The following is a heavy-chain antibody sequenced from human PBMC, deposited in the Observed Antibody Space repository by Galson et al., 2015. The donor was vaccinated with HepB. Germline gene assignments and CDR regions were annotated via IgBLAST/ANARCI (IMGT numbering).Heavy chain of an antibody. CDR2: ISYDGSNK. J-gene: IGHJ4*02. Sequence: SLRLSCAASGFTFSSYAMHWVRQAPGKGLEWVAVISYDGSNKYYADSVKGRFTISKDNSKNTLYLQMNSLRAEDTAVYYCARGPPVRGVTRTIDYWGQGTLVTVSS. V-gene: IGHV3-30-3*01. CDR1: GFTFSSYA. CDR3: ARGPPVRGVTRTIDY. D-gene: IGHD3-10*01.